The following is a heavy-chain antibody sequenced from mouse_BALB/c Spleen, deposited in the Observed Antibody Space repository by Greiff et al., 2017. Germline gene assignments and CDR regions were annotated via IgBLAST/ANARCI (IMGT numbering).Heavy chain of an antibody. D-gene: IGHD1-1*01. J-gene: IGHJ4*01. Sequence: VQLQQSGPGLVAPSQSLSITCTVSGFSLTGYGVNWVRQPPGKGLEWLGMIWGDGSTDYNSALKSRLSISKDNSKSQVFLKMNSLQTDDTARYYCAREPGSSYDAMDYWGQGTSVTVSS. CDR2: IWGDGST. CDR1: GFSLTGYG. CDR3: AREPGSSYDAMDY. V-gene: IGHV2-6-7*01.